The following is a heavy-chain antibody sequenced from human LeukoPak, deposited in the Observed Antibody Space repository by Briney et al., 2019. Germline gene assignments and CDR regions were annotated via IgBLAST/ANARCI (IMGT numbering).Heavy chain of an antibody. CDR2: ISGSGGST. J-gene: IGHJ4*02. CDR1: GFTFSSYA. Sequence: GFLRLSCAASGFTFSSYAMSWVRQAPGKGLEWVSAISGSGGSTYYADPVKGRFTISRDNSKNTLYLQMNSLRAEDTAVYYCAKDPDTIFGVVIFDYWGQGTLVTVSS. CDR3: AKDPDTIFGVVIFDY. V-gene: IGHV3-23*01. D-gene: IGHD3-3*01.